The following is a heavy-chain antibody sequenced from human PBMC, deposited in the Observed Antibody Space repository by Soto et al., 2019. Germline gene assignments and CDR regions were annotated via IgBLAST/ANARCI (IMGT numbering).Heavy chain of an antibody. CDR2: ISAYNGNT. V-gene: IGHV1-18*04. J-gene: IGHJ4*02. Sequence: ASVKVSCKASGYTFTSYGISWVRQAPGQGLEWMGWISAYNGNTNYAQKLQGRVTMTTDTSTSTAYMELRSLRSDDTGVYYCARAGTGCSSTSCSRRAIDYWGQGTLVTVSS. CDR1: GYTFTSYG. CDR3: ARAGTGCSSTSCSRRAIDY. D-gene: IGHD2-2*01.